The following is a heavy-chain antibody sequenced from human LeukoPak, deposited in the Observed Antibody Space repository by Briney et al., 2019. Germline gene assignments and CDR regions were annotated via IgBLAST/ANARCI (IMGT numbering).Heavy chain of an antibody. CDR1: YW. Sequence: YWTGWVRQMPGKGLEWMGIIYPGDSDTRYSPSFQGQITISADKSTRTAYLQWRSLKASDTAIYYCARLGGPRSPFDYWGQGTRATVSS. J-gene: IGHJ4*01. CDR3: ARLGGPRSPFDY. CDR2: IYPGDSDT. V-gene: IGHV5-51*01. D-gene: IGHD2-15*01.